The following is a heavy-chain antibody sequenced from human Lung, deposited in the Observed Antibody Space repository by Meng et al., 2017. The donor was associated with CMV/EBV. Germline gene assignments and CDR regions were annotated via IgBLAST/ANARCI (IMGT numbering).Heavy chain of an antibody. CDR3: ARSKIAARSHYYYGMDV. CDR2: IYTYNGNT. J-gene: IGHJ6*02. CDR1: GYKFTDDG. D-gene: IGHD6-6*01. Sequence: ASVKVSCKASGYKFTDDGITWVRQAPGQGLEWMGWIYTYNGNTNFAQNVQGRGSMTRDTSTSTAYMELRSLRSDDTAVYYCARSKIAARSHYYYGMDVWGQGTTVTVSS. V-gene: IGHV1-18*01.